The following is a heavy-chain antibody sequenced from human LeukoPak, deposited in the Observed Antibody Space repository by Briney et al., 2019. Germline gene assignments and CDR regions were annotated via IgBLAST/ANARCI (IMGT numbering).Heavy chain of an antibody. CDR3: AREMATTVDY. Sequence: GGSLRLSCAASGFTFSGSAMHWVRQAPGKGLEWVSAISGSGGSTYYADSVKGRFTISRDNSKNTLYLQMNSLRAEDTAVYYCAREMATTVDYWGQGTLVTVSS. CDR2: ISGSGGST. V-gene: IGHV3-23*01. J-gene: IGHJ4*02. D-gene: IGHD5-24*01. CDR1: GFTFSGSA.